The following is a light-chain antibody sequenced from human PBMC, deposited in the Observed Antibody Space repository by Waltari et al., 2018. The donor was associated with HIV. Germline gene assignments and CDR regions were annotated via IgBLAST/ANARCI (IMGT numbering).Light chain of an antibody. J-gene: IGLJ1*01. CDR2: QHN. Sequence: SYEVSQPPSVSVSPGQTARISCSGDKLAAKYVSWYQQKPGQSPVLVIFQHNKRPSGIPERFSGSKSGNTATLTIRGTQTMDDADYFCQTWDTSTASYVFGTGTTVTVL. CDR3: QTWDTSTASYV. CDR1: KLAAKY. V-gene: IGLV3-1*01.